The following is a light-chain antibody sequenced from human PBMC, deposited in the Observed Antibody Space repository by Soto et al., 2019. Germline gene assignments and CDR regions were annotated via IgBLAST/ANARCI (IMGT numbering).Light chain of an antibody. Sequence: EVVMTRFPATLSVSPGERATLSCRASQSVNIYLAWYQQKPGQAPRLLIFGATYRATGIPARFSGSGSGTEFNLTISSLQSEDFGVYFCQQYDDWLRLTFGGGTKVEIK. CDR2: GAT. J-gene: IGKJ4*01. V-gene: IGKV3D-15*01. CDR3: QQYDDWLRLT. CDR1: QSVNIY.